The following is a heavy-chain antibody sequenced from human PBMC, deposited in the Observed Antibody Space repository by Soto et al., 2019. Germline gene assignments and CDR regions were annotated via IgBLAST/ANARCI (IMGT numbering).Heavy chain of an antibody. CDR3: ARDSDYYGSGSRLGI. CDR2: ISSSSSYI. D-gene: IGHD3-10*01. Sequence: EVQLVESGGGLVKPGGSLRLSCAASGFTFSSYSMNWVRQAPGKGLEWVSSISSSSSYIYYADSVKGRFTISRDNAKNSLDLQMNSLRAEDTAVYYCARDSDYYGSGSRLGIWGQGTMVTVSS. J-gene: IGHJ3*02. V-gene: IGHV3-21*01. CDR1: GFTFSSYS.